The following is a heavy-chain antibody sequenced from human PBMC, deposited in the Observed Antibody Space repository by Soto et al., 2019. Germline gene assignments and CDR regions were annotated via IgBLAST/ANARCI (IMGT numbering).Heavy chain of an antibody. Sequence: QVQLVQSGAEVKKPGASVKVSCKASGYTFTSYGISWVRQAPGQGLEWMGWISAYNGNTNYAQKLQGRVTMTTDTSTSTAYMELRSLRSDDTAVYYCAISHGVVYYGSGRPGWFDPWGQGTLVTVSS. D-gene: IGHD3-10*01. CDR2: ISAYNGNT. CDR1: GYTFTSYG. V-gene: IGHV1-18*01. J-gene: IGHJ5*02. CDR3: AISHGVVYYGSGRPGWFDP.